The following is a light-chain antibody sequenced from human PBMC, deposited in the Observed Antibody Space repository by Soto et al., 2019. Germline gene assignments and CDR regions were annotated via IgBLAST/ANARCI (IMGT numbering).Light chain of an antibody. CDR1: HSVSSN. CDR2: GAS. CDR3: QQYNNWPRT. Sequence: EIVMTQSPATLSVSPGERATLSCRASHSVSSNLAWYQQKPGQAPRLLMYGASTRPTGIPGRFTCSGSGTEFTLTISSLQSEDFAVYYCQQYNNWPRTFSQGTKVDIK. J-gene: IGKJ1*01. V-gene: IGKV3-15*01.